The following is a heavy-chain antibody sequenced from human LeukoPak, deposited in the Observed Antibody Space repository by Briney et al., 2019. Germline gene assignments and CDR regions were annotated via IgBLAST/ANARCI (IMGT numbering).Heavy chain of an antibody. D-gene: IGHD2-15*01. V-gene: IGHV3-23*05. CDR1: GFNFNIYA. CDR2: VSSSGSGT. CDR3: AKDGGWVPSATLWTY. Sequence: GGSLRLSCVASGFNFNIYAMNWVRQAPGKGLEWVSAVSSSGSGTYYAESVRGRFTISRDNSKNTVYLQLDSLRDEDTAIYYCAKDGGWVPSATLWTYWGQGTLVTVSS. J-gene: IGHJ4*02.